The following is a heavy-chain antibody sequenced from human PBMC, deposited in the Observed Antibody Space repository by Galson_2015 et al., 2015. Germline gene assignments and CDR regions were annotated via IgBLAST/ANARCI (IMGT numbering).Heavy chain of an antibody. CDR3: ARVSTAPDYYDFWSGYYSVVWFDP. Sequence: PPGKGLEWIGYIYYSGSTNYHPSLKSRVTISVDTSKNQFSLKLSSVTAADTAVYYCARVSTAPDYYDFWSGYYSVVWFDPWGQGTLVTVSS. J-gene: IGHJ5*02. CDR2: IYYSGST. V-gene: IGHV4-59*01. D-gene: IGHD3-3*01.